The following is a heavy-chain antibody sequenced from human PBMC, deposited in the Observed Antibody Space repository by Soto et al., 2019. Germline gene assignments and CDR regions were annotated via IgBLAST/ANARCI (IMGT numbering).Heavy chain of an antibody. V-gene: IGHV3-23*01. CDR1: GFTFSSYA. CDR2: ISGSGGST. Sequence: GGSLRLSCAASGFTFSSYAMSWVRQAPGKGLEWVSAISGSGGSTYYADSVKGRFTISRDNSKNTLYLQMNSLRAEDTAVYYCAKDQVVIHCYYYGMDVWGQGTTVTVSS. CDR3: AKDQVVIHCYYYGMDV. D-gene: IGHD3-22*01. J-gene: IGHJ6*02.